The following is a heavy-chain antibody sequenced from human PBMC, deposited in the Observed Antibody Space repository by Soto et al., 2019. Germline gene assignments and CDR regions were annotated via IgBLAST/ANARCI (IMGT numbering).Heavy chain of an antibody. V-gene: IGHV4-30-4*01. CDR1: GGSISSGDYY. Sequence: KASETLSLTCTVSGGSISSGDYYWSWIRQPPGKGLEWIGYIYYSGSTYYNPSLKSRVTISVDTSKNQFSLKLSSVTAADTAVYYCARDNYYYGMDVWGQGTTVTVSS. CDR3: ARDNYYYGMDV. CDR2: IYYSGST. J-gene: IGHJ6*02.